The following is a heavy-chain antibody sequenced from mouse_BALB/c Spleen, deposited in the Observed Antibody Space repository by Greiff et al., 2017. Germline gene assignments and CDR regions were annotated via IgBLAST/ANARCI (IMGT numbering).Heavy chain of an antibody. CDR1: GFAFSSYD. V-gene: IGHV5-12-1*01. CDR3: ARQKYGNYPYLDY. J-gene: IGHJ2*01. D-gene: IGHD2-10*02. CDR2: ISSGGGST. Sequence: EVMLVESGGGLVKPGGSLKLSCAASGFAFSSYDMSWVRQTPEKRLEWVAYISSGGGSTYYPDTVKGRFTISRDNAKNTLYLQMSSLKSEDTAMYYCARQKYGNYPYLDYWGQGTTLTVSS.